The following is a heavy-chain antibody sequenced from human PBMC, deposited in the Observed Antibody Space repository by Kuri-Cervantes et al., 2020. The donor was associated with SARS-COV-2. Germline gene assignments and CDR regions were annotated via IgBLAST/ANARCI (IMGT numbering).Heavy chain of an antibody. CDR1: RCTFSSHT. J-gene: IGHJ4*02. Sequence: SVNVSCKSSRCTFSSHTIIWVRQAPGQGLEWTGRIIPNLGIANYAQKFKGRVTITEDKSTSTAYMELRSLRCDVTAVYYCARAGDVVLYRSPFPALVEVDYWGQGTLVTGSS. D-gene: IGHD6-6*01. CDR2: IIPNLGIA. CDR3: ARAGDVVLYRSPFPALVEVDY. V-gene: IGHV1-69*02.